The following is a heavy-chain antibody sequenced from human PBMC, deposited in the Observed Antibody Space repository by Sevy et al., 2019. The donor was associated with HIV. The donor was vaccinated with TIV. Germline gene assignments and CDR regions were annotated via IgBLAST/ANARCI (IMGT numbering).Heavy chain of an antibody. CDR3: ARVPVYCTNGVCFFGYFDL. D-gene: IGHD2-8*01. CDR1: GFTFSSYW. J-gene: IGHJ2*01. CDR2: INSDGSST. V-gene: IGHV3-74*01. Sequence: GGSLRLSCAASGFTFSSYWMHWVRQAPGKGLVWVSRINSDGSSTSYADSVKGRFTISRDNAMNTLYLQMNSLRAEDTAVYYCARVPVYCTNGVCFFGYFDLWGRGTLVTVSS.